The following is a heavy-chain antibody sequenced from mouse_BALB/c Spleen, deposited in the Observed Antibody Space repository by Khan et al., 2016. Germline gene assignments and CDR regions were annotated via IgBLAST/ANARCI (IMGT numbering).Heavy chain of an antibody. Sequence: EVELVESGGGLMKPGGSLKLSCAASGFTFSDYYMYWVRQTPEKRLEWVATISDGGTYTNYPDSVKGRITNSRDNAEHNLYLQMSMLKSADTAMYSCPRDHYCLYFDFWGRGTTLTVAS. CDR2: ISDGGTYT. D-gene: IGHD1-2*01. V-gene: IGHV5-4*02. J-gene: IGHJ2*01. CDR1: GFTFSDYY. CDR3: PRDHYCLYFDF.